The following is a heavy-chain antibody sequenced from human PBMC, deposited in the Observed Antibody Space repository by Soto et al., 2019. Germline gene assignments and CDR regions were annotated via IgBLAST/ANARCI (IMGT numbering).Heavy chain of an antibody. CDR1: GYTFTGYY. CDR3: ARKGVGTAVGYYYYDGMDV. Sequence: ASVKVSCKASGYTFTGYYMHWVRQAPGQGLEWMGWINPNSGGTNYAQKFQGRVTMTRDTSISTAYMELSRLRSDDTAVYYCARKGVGTAVGYYYYDGMDVWGQGTTVTVSS. J-gene: IGHJ6*02. V-gene: IGHV1-2*02. D-gene: IGHD3-3*01. CDR2: INPNSGGT.